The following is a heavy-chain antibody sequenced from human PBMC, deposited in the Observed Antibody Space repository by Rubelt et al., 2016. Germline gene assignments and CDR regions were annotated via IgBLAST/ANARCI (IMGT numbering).Heavy chain of an antibody. CDR3: ARHPGSTSYGTIDY. J-gene: IGHJ4*02. D-gene: IGHD2/OR15-2a*01. V-gene: IGHV3-23*01. CDR2: IRSSGVST. Sequence: GLVQPGGSLRLSCAASGFTFSSYSMSWVRQAPGKGLEWVSSIRSSGVSTYYADSVKGRFTISRDNSENTLYLQMSSLRAEDTALYYCARHPGSTSYGTIDYWGQGTLVTVSS. CDR1: GFTFSSYS.